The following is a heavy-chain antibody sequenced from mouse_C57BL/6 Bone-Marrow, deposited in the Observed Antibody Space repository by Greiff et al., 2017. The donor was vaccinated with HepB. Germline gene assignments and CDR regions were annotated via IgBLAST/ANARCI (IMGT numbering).Heavy chain of an antibody. D-gene: IGHD2-5*01. CDR2: ILPGSGST. J-gene: IGHJ3*01. CDR3: ARSDSNFAY. Sequence: QVQLQQSGAELMKPGASVKLSCKATGYTFTAYWIEWVKQRPGHGLEWIGEILPGSGSTNDNEKFKGKATFTADTSSNTAYMQLSSLTTEDSAIYYCARSDSNFAYWGQGTLVTVSA. CDR1: GYTFTAYW. V-gene: IGHV1-9*01.